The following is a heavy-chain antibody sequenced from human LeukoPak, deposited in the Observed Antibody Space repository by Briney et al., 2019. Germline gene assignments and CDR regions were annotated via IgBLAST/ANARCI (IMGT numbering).Heavy chain of an antibody. V-gene: IGHV4-59*08. D-gene: IGHD1-1*01. CDR1: GGSISSYY. CDR2: IYNSGSI. J-gene: IGHJ6*02. CDR3: ARLRITGVLYYQHGRDL. Sequence: SETLSLTCTVSGGSISSYYWRWIRQPPGKGLEWIGYIYNSGSINYNPSLKSRVTTSVDTSKKQFSLKLSSVTAADTAVYYCARLRITGVLYYQHGRDLWGRGTTVTVSS.